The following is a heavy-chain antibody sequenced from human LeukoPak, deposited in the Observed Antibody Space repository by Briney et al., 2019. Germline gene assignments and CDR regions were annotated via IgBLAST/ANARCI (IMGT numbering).Heavy chain of an antibody. Sequence: PGGSLRLTCAASGLTFSSYWMHWVRQAPGKGLEWVSVLIGSSGSTDYADSVKGRFTISRDNSKNTLFLQMNSLRAEDTAIYYCAKGAYDYIEIGYFDSWGQGTLVTVSS. D-gene: IGHD5-12*01. V-gene: IGHV3-23*01. J-gene: IGHJ4*02. CDR3: AKGAYDYIEIGYFDS. CDR2: LIGSSGST. CDR1: GLTFSSYW.